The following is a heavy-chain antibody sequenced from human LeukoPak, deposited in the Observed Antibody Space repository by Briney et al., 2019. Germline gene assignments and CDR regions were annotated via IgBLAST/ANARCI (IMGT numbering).Heavy chain of an antibody. D-gene: IGHD6-19*01. CDR3: ARHGYSGAVAGNSAFDI. CDR1: GYIFTSYW. Sequence: GESLQISCKGSGYIFTSYWIGWVRQMPGKGLEWMGIIYPGDSDTRYSPSFQGQVTISADKSISTAHLQWSSLKASDTAMYYCARHGYSGAVAGNSAFDIWGQGTMVTVSS. J-gene: IGHJ3*02. V-gene: IGHV5-51*01. CDR2: IYPGDSDT.